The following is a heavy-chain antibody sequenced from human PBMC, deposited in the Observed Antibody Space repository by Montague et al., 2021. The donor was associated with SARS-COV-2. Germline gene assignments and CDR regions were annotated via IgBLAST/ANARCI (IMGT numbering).Heavy chain of an antibody. D-gene: IGHD3-10*01. V-gene: IGHV5-51*01. CDR2: IYPDDSDT. CDR1: GYSFTSYW. CDR3: ARLSYYGSGSYPFDY. J-gene: IGHJ4*02. Sequence: QSGAEVKKPGESLKISCKGSGYSFTSYWVGWVRQMPVKGLEWMGIIYPDDSDTRYSPSFQGQVTISADKSISTAYLQWSSLKASDTAMYYCARLSYYGSGSYPFDYWGQGTLVTVSS.